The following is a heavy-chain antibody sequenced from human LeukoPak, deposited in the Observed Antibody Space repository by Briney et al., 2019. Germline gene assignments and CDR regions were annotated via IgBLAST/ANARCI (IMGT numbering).Heavy chain of an antibody. CDR2: TYYRAKHRSS. Sequence: QTLSLSSALSRDSASTNAASSNWIRHSPSGGLEWQGRTYYRAKHRSSDYAPSVKGRITIDPDKYKNQFSLQLNCVTPADTAVYYCGRERDFGVVANWGQGTLVTVSS. CDR3: GRERDFGVVAN. J-gene: IGHJ4*02. D-gene: IGHD3-3*01. V-gene: IGHV6-1*01. CDR1: RDSASTNAAS.